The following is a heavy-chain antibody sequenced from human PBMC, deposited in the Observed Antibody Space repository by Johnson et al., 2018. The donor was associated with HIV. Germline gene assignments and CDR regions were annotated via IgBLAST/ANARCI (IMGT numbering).Heavy chain of an antibody. CDR1: GFTFSSYW. CDR3: ARERIGYSSSGDAFDL. CDR2: INNDGGST. V-gene: IGHV3-74*03. Sequence: VLLVESGGGLVQPGGSLRLSCVGSGFTFSSYWMHWVRQAPGKGLVWVSRINNDGGSTTYADSVKGRFPISRDNAKNTLYLQMNSLRAEDTAVYYCARERIGYSSSGDAFDLWGQETVVTVAS. J-gene: IGHJ3*01. D-gene: IGHD2-2*01.